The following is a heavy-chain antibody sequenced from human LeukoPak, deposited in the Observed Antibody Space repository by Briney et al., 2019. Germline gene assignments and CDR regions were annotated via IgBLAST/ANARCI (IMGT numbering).Heavy chain of an antibody. J-gene: IGHJ6*03. CDR2: ISWSSGSI. Sequence: GRSLRLSCAASGFTFDDYAMHWVRQAPGKGLEWVSGISWSSGSIGYADSVKGRFTISRDNAKNSLYLQMNSLTAEDMALCYCAKSSGYYLRVYMDVWGKGTTVTVSS. CDR1: GFTFDDYA. D-gene: IGHD3-9*01. V-gene: IGHV3-9*03. CDR3: AKSSGYYLRVYMDV.